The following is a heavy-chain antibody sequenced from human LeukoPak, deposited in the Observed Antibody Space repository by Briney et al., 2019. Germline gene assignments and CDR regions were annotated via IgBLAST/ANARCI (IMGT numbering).Heavy chain of an antibody. CDR2: IYYSGST. Sequence: SETLSLTCTVSGGSISSSSYYWGWIRQPPGKGLEWIGSIYYSGSTYYNPSLKSRVTISVDTSKNQFSLKLSSVTAADTAVYYCARRYCTNGVCYHDRGAFDIWGQGTMVIVSS. CDR3: ARRYCTNGVCYHDRGAFDI. CDR1: GGSISSSSYY. D-gene: IGHD2-8*01. J-gene: IGHJ3*02. V-gene: IGHV4-39*07.